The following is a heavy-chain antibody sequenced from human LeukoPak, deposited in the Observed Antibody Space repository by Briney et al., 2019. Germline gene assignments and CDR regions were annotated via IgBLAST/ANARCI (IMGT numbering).Heavy chain of an antibody. J-gene: IGHJ6*04. Sequence: GGSLRLSCVALEFEPTYFWMTWVRRAPGKGLEWVANINHDGSERFYLDSVRGRFTISRDNAKNSLYLQMNSLRAEDTAVYYCATFVGTVSAGYTVLGGLLVWGKGTTVSVSS. V-gene: IGHV3-7*01. CDR3: ATFVGTVSAGYTVLGGLLV. D-gene: IGHD3-9*01. CDR1: EFEPTYFW. CDR2: INHDGSER.